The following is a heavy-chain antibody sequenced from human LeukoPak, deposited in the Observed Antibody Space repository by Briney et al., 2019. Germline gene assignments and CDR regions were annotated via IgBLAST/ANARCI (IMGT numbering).Heavy chain of an antibody. CDR1: GGSISSYY. D-gene: IGHD5-18*01. CDR2: IYYSGST. J-gene: IGHJ4*02. Sequence: SVTLSLTCTVSGGSISSYYWSWIRQPPGKGLEWIGYIYYSGSTNYNPSLKSRVTISVDTSKNQFSLKLSSVTAADTAVYYCARLGLWVDFDYWGQGTLVTVSS. V-gene: IGHV4-59*08. CDR3: ARLGLWVDFDY.